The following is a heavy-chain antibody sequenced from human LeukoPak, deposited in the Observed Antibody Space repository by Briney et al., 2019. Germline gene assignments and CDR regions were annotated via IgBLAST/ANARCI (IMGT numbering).Heavy chain of an antibody. Sequence: GGSLRLSCAASGFTFSSYAMSWVRQAPGKGLEWVSSISASGAGTYYADSVKGRFTISRDNSENTVYLQMNSLRAEDTAIYYCAKDWSGSDYFDYWGQGTLVTVSS. D-gene: IGHD1-14*01. CDR3: AKDWSGSDYFDY. J-gene: IGHJ4*02. CDR2: ISASGAGT. CDR1: GFTFSSYA. V-gene: IGHV3-23*01.